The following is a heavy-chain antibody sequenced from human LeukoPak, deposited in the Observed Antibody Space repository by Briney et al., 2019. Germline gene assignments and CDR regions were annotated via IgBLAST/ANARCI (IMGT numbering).Heavy chain of an antibody. Sequence: GGSLRLSCAASGFTFSSYAMHWVRQAPGKGLEWVAVISYDGSNKYYADSVKGRFTISRDNSKNTPYLQMNSLRAEDTAVYYCARGDDSSGYYQYYFDYWGQGTLVTVSS. D-gene: IGHD3-22*01. CDR1: GFTFSSYA. V-gene: IGHV3-30*04. CDR3: ARGDDSSGYYQYYFDY. J-gene: IGHJ4*02. CDR2: ISYDGSNK.